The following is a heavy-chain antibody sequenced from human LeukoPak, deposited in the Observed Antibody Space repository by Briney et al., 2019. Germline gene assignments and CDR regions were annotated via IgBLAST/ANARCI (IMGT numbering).Heavy chain of an antibody. J-gene: IGHJ3*02. V-gene: IGHV4-34*01. CDR1: GGSFSGYY. CDR2: INHSGST. CDR3: ARVEGNSDAFDI. Sequence: ASETLSLTCAVYGGSFSGYYWSWIRQPPGKGLEWIGEINHSGSTNYNPSLKSRVTISVDTSKNQFSLKLSSVTAADTAVYYCARVEGNSDAFDIWGQGTMVTVSS. D-gene: IGHD4-23*01.